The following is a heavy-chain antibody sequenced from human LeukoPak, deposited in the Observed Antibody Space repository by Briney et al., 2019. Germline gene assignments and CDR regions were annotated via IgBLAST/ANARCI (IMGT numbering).Heavy chain of an antibody. Sequence: SETLSLXCAVYGGSFSGYYWSWIRQPPGKGLEWIGEINHSGSTNYNPSLKSRVTISVDTSKNQFSLKLSSVTAADTAVYYCARAPARGGDFDYWGQGTLVTVSS. CDR2: INHSGST. V-gene: IGHV4-34*01. J-gene: IGHJ4*02. D-gene: IGHD2-21*01. CDR3: ARAPARGGDFDY. CDR1: GGSFSGYY.